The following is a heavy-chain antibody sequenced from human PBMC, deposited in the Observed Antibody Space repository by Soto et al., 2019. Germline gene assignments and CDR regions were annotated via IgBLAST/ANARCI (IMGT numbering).Heavy chain of an antibody. J-gene: IGHJ4*02. V-gene: IGHV2-70*01. CDR1: GFSLSTSGMC. D-gene: IGHD5-18*01. CDR2: IDWDDDK. CDR3: ARIIVPGYSYGFYYFDY. Sequence: SGPTLVNPTQTLTLTCTFSGFSLSTSGMCVSWIRQPPGKALEWLALIDWDDDKYYSTSLKTRLTISKDTSKNQVVLIMTNMDPVDTATYYCARIIVPGYSYGFYYFDYWGQGTLVTVSS.